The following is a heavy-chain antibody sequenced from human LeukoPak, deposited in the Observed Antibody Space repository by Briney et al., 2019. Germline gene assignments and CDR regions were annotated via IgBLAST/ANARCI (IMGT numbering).Heavy chain of an antibody. Sequence: GGSLRLSCAASGFTFSSYSMNWVRQAPGKGLEWVSYISSSSSTIYYADSVKGRFTISRDNAKSSLYLQMNSLRAEDTAVYYCARAQAVDYYDSSPWFDPWGQGTLVTVSS. CDR2: ISSSSSTI. CDR3: ARAQAVDYYDSSPWFDP. D-gene: IGHD3-22*01. CDR1: GFTFSSYS. V-gene: IGHV3-48*01. J-gene: IGHJ5*02.